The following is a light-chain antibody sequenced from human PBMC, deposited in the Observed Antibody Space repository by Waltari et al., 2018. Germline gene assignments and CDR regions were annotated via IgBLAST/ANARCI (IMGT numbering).Light chain of an antibody. J-gene: IGLJ3*02. CDR3: SSYAGSNLWV. Sequence: SALTQPPSASGSPGPSVTISCPATSSDIGGYNYVPWYPQHPSKAPKRMIYEVSQRPSGVPDRFSGSKSGNTASLTVSGLRTEDEADYYCSSYAGSNLWVFGGGTKLTVL. CDR2: EVS. CDR1: SSDIGGYNY. V-gene: IGLV2-8*01.